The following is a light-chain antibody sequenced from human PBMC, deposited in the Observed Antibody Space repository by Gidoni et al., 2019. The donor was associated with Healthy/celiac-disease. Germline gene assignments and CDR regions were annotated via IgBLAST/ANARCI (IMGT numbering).Light chain of an antibody. CDR3: QQYDNLLWT. CDR1: QDISNY. V-gene: IGKV1-33*01. J-gene: IGKJ1*01. Sequence: DIQMTKSPSSLSASVGDRVTITCQASQDISNYLNWYQQKPGKAPKLLIYDASNLETGVPSRFSGSGSGTDFTFTISSLQPEDIATYYCQQYDNLLWTFXQXTKVEIK. CDR2: DAS.